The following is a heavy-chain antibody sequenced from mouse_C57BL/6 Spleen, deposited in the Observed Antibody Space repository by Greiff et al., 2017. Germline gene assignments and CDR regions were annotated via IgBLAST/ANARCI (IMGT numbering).Heavy chain of an antibody. CDR2: IHPNSGST. J-gene: IGHJ4*01. CDR3: ARLGGYYDYARGD. Sequence: QVQLKQPGAELVKPGASVKLSCKASGYTFTSYWMHWVKQRPGQGLEWIGRIHPNSGSTNYNEKFKSKATLTVDKSSSTAYMQLSSLTSEDSAVYDCARLGGYYDYARGDRGEGTSVTVCS. CDR1: GYTFTSYW. D-gene: IGHD1-2*01. V-gene: IGHV1-64*01.